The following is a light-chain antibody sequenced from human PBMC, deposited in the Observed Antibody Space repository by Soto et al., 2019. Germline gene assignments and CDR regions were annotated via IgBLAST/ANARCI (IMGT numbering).Light chain of an antibody. J-gene: IGLJ1*01. CDR3: SSYTSSNTLEV. CDR1: SRDVGGSNY. V-gene: IGLV2-14*01. Sequence: QSALIQPASVSGSPGQSITISCTGTSRDVGGSNYVSWYQHHPHRAPKLLIYEVNYRPSGVSSRFSGSKSGNTASLTISGLQAEDEADYYRSSYTSSNTLEVFGVGTKVTVL. CDR2: EVN.